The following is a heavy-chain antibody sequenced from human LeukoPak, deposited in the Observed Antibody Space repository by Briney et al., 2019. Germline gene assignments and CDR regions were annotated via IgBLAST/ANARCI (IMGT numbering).Heavy chain of an antibody. CDR2: ISGSGGST. D-gene: IGHD5-24*01. CDR3: AKRSGWLQFRTFDY. CDR1: GGSISSGRYS. Sequence: LSLTCAVSGGSISSGRYSWSWVRQAPGKGLEWVSAISGSGGSTYYADSVKGRFTISRDNSKNTLYLQMNSLRAEDTAVYYCAKRSGWLQFRTFDYWGQGTLVTVSS. J-gene: IGHJ4*02. V-gene: IGHV3-23*01.